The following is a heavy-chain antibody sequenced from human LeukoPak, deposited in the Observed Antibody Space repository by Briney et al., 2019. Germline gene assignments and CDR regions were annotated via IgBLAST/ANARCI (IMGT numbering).Heavy chain of an antibody. CDR2: IYYSGST. V-gene: IGHV4-39*01. CDR3: ARGETKAAPFDY. D-gene: IGHD3-16*01. CDR1: GGSISSSSYY. J-gene: IGHJ4*02. Sequence: PETLSLTCTVSGGSISSSSYYWGWIRQPPGKGLEWIGSIYYSGSTYYNPSLKSRVTISVDTSKNQFSLKLSSVTAADTAVYYCARGETKAAPFDYWGQGTLVTVSS.